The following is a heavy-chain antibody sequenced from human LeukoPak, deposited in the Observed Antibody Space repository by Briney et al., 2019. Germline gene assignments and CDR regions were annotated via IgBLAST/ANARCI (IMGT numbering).Heavy chain of an antibody. CDR2: IWYDGSNK. Sequence: GGSLRLSCAASGFTFSSYGMHWVRQAPGKGLEWVAVIWYDGSNKYYADSVKGRFTISRDNSKNTLYLQMNSLRAEDTAVYYCAKPITMVRGGDYFDYWGQGTLVTVSS. D-gene: IGHD3-10*01. J-gene: IGHJ4*02. V-gene: IGHV3-33*06. CDR3: AKPITMVRGGDYFDY. CDR1: GFTFSSYG.